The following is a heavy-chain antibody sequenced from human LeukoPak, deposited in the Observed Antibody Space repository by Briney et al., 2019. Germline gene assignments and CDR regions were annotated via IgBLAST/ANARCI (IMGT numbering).Heavy chain of an antibody. D-gene: IGHD2/OR15-2a*01. Sequence: PSETLSLTCTVSGGSLSSSSYYWGWIRQPPGKGLEWIGSIYYSGSTYYNPSPKSRVTISVDTSKNQFSLKLSSVTAADTAVYYCARWGEHSTIPVFAFDLWGQGTIITVSS. J-gene: IGHJ3*01. V-gene: IGHV4-39*01. CDR3: ARWGEHSTIPVFAFDL. CDR1: GGSLSSSSYY. CDR2: IYYSGST.